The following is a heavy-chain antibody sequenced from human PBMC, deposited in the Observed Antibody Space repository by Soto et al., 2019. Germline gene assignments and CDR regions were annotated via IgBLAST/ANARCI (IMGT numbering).Heavy chain of an antibody. CDR3: ARIRGYWYGLDV. CDR1: GFPLSTYG. Sequence: GGSLRLSCAASGFPLSTYGMTWVRQAPGKGLEWVSAITGTGGNTYYVDSVKGRFTSSRDNSRNMLYLQVNSLRVEDTAVYYCARIRGYWYGLDVWGQGTTVTVSS. V-gene: IGHV3-23*01. J-gene: IGHJ6*02. CDR2: ITGTGGNT.